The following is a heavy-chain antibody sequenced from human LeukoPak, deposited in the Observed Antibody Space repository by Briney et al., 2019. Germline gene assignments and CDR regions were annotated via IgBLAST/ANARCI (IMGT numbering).Heavy chain of an antibody. J-gene: IGHJ4*02. Sequence: GSLRISCAASGFTFSSYSMNWVRQAPGKGLEWVSSISSSSSYIYYADSVKGRFTISRDNAKNSLYLQMNSLRAEDTAVYYCAREATYYYDSSGYWALDYWGQGTLVTVSS. D-gene: IGHD3-22*01. V-gene: IGHV3-21*01. CDR2: ISSSSSYI. CDR3: AREATYYYDSSGYWALDY. CDR1: GFTFSSYS.